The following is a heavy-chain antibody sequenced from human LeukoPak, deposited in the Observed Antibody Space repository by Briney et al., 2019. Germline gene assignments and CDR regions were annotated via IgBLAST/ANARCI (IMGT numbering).Heavy chain of an antibody. CDR3: ARIRRYYDSPDWFDP. CDR2: INPNSGGT. J-gene: IGHJ5*02. V-gene: IGHV1-2*02. Sequence: GASVKVSCKASGYTFTDYYMHWVRQAPGQGLEWMGWINPNSGGTNYAQKFQGRVTMTRGTSISTAYMELSRLRSDDTAVYYCARIRRYYDSPDWFDPWGQGTLVTVSS. D-gene: IGHD3-22*01. CDR1: GYTFTDYY.